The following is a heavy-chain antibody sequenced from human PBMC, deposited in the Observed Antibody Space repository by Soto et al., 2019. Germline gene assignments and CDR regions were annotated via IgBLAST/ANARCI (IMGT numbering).Heavy chain of an antibody. CDR1: GYTFTGYY. CDR2: INPNSGGT. CDR3: ARDMPDYDHYGMDV. V-gene: IGHV1-2*02. D-gene: IGHD3-3*01. J-gene: IGHJ6*02. Sequence: GASVKVSCKASGYTFTGYYMHWVRQAPGQGLEWMGWINPNSGGTNYAQKFQGRVTMTRDTSISTAYMELSRLRSDDTAVYYCARDMPDYDHYGMDVWGQGTTVTVSS.